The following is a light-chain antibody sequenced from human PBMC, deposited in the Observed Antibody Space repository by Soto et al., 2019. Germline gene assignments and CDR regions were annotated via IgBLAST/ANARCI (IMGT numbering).Light chain of an antibody. CDR3: AVWDDGLNGYV. CDR1: SSNIGGNT. J-gene: IGLJ1*01. V-gene: IGLV1-44*01. Sequence: QSVLTQPPSASGTPGQRVTISCSGSSSNIGGNTVHWYQQLPGTAPKLVIYAHIQRPSGVPDRFSGSTSGTSASLAISGLQSEDEADYYCAVWDDGLNGYVFGTGTKLTVL. CDR2: AHI.